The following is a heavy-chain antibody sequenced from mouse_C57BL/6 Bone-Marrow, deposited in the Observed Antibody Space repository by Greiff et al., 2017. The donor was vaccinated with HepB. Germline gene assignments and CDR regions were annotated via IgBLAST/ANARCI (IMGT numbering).Heavy chain of an antibody. CDR1: GYTFTSYW. CDR3: ARKGIYDGYYGFAY. Sequence: QVQLQQPGAELVKPGASVKMSCKASGYTFTSYWITWVKQRPGQGLEWIGDIYPGSGSTNYNEKFKSKATLTVDTSSSTDYMQLSSLTSEDSAVYYCARKGIYDGYYGFAYWGQGTLVTVSA. J-gene: IGHJ3*01. CDR2: IYPGSGST. D-gene: IGHD2-3*01. V-gene: IGHV1-55*01.